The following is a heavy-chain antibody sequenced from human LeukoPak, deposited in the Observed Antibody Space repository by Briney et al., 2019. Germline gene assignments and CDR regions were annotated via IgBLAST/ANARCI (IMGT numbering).Heavy chain of an antibody. Sequence: SVKVSCKACGGTFSSYAISWVRQAPGQGLEWMGGIIPIFGTANYAQKFQGRVTITTDESTSTAYMELSSLRSEDTAVYYCARDRCSSTSCYLLAPLGSSPDAFDIWGQGTMVTVSS. J-gene: IGHJ3*02. V-gene: IGHV1-69*05. CDR1: GGTFSSYA. CDR3: ARDRCSSTSCYLLAPLGSSPDAFDI. CDR2: IIPIFGTA. D-gene: IGHD2-2*01.